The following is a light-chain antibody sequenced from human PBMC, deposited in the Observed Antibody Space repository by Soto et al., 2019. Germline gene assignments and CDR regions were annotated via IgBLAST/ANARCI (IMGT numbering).Light chain of an antibody. CDR3: QHRKNCPWS. CDR2: EAS. Sequence: ETGLTQSPAPLSLSPGERATVSCRDSPSVSSYLVWFQQKPGQAPRLLIYEASYRATGVPARFSGSGSVTDFTLTISNPEPEDFAVDCCQHRKNCPWSFGRGTKVEIK. CDR1: PSVSSY. J-gene: IGKJ1*01. V-gene: IGKV3-11*01.